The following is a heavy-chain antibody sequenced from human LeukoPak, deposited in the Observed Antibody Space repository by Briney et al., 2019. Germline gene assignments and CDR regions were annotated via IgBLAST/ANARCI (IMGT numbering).Heavy chain of an antibody. V-gene: IGHV3-9*03. CDR1: GFTFDDYA. Sequence: PGGSLRLSCAASGFTFDDYAMHWVRQAPGKGLEWVSGISWNSGSIGYADSVKGRFTISRDNAKNSLYLQMNSLRAEDMALYYCAKSHDSSGYRFDYWGQGTLVTVSS. CDR3: AKSHDSSGYRFDY. CDR2: ISWNSGSI. J-gene: IGHJ4*02. D-gene: IGHD3-22*01.